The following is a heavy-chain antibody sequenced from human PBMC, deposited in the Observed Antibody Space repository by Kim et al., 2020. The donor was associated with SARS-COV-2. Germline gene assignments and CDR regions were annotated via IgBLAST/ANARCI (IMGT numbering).Heavy chain of an antibody. CDR1: GGSISSYY. CDR2: IYYSGST. V-gene: IGHV4-59*01. J-gene: IGHJ2*01. Sequence: SETLSLTCTVSGGSISSYYWSWIRQPPGKGLEWIGYIYYSGSTNYNPSLKSRVTISVDTSKNQFSLKLSSVTAADTAVYYCARLEVGYSYGLWYFDLWGRGTLVTVSS. CDR3: ARLEVGYSYGLWYFDL. D-gene: IGHD5-18*01.